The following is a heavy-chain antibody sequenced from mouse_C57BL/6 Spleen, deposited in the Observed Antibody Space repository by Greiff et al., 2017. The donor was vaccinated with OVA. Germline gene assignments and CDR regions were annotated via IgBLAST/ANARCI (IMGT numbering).Heavy chain of an antibody. CDR3: ARPTYYGSSLYFDY. D-gene: IGHD1-1*01. CDR1: GYSITSGYY. CDR2: ISYDGSN. J-gene: IGHJ2*01. V-gene: IGHV3-6*01. Sequence: EVQLQQSGPGLVKPSQSLSLTCSVTGYSITSGYYWNWIRQFPGNKLEWMGYISYDGSNNYNPSLKNRISITRDTSKNQFFLKLNSVTTEDTATYYCARPTYYGSSLYFDYWGQGTTLTVSS.